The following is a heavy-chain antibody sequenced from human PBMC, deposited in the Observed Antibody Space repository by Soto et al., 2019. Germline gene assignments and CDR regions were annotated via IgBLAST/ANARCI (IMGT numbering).Heavy chain of an antibody. CDR2: IYYGGST. V-gene: IGHV3-53*01. CDR1: GFTVSTNY. Sequence: TGGSLRLSCAVSGFTVSTNYMGWVRQAPGKGLEWVSIIYYGGSTYDADSVKGRFTISRDNSKNTLYLQMNSMRAEDTAVYYCAKGLKYFGYWGPGTLVTVSS. CDR3: AKGLKYFGY. J-gene: IGHJ4*02.